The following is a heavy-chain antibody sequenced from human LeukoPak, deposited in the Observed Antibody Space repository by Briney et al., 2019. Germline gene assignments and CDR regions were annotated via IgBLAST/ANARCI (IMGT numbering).Heavy chain of an antibody. J-gene: IGHJ4*02. CDR2: MKPNSGNR. CDR1: GYTFTSYD. V-gene: IGHV1-8*01. Sequence: ASVKVSCKASGYTFTSYDINWGRQATGQGREWMGWMKPNSGNRDYAQKLQGRVTTTRNTSLSTAYMEMSSLRSEDTAVYYCARGYFDSSGYYYFDYWGQGTLVTVSS. D-gene: IGHD3-22*01. CDR3: ARGYFDSSGYYYFDY.